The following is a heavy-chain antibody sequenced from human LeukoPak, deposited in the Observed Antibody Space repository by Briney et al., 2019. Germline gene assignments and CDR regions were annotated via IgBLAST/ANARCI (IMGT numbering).Heavy chain of an antibody. Sequence: PSETLSLTCTVSGGSISSGGYYWSWIRQHPGKGLEWIGYIYYSGSTYYNPSLKSRVTISVDTSKNQFSLKLSSVTAADTAVYYCARRRGYSYGYVGWANEYGMDVWGQGTTVTVSS. D-gene: IGHD5-18*01. J-gene: IGHJ6*02. CDR1: GGSISSGGYY. CDR3: ARRRGYSYGYVGWANEYGMDV. V-gene: IGHV4-31*03. CDR2: IYYSGST.